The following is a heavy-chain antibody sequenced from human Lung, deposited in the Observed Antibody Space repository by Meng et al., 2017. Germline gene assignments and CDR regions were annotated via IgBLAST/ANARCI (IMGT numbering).Heavy chain of an antibody. Sequence: QVGLQQWGGGLLMPSADLSLPCVVSGGAFSDYYWSWSRQPPGKGVEWIGEINHHGSTNYNPSLESRATISVDTSQNNLSLKLSSVTAADSAVYYCARGPTTMAHDFDYWGQGTLVTVSS. CDR3: ARGPTTMAHDFDY. CDR1: GGAFSDYY. D-gene: IGHD4-11*01. V-gene: IGHV4-34*01. CDR2: INHHGST. J-gene: IGHJ4*02.